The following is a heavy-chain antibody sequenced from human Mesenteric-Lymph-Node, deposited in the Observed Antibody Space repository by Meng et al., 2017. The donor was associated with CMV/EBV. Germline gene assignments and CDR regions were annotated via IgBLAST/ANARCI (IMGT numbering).Heavy chain of an antibody. CDR1: GFTVSRNY. Sequence: GESLKISCAASGFTVSRNYMAWVRQAPGKGLEWVSVVYNDGSTYYAGSVKGRFTISRDISGNMLFLQMDSLRVADTAKYYCACPGPSDAFDFWGQGTLVTVSS. V-gene: IGHV3-53*01. J-gene: IGHJ3*01. CDR2: VYNDGST. CDR3: ACPGPSDAFDF.